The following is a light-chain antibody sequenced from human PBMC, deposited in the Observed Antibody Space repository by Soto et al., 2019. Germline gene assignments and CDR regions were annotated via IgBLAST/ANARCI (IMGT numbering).Light chain of an antibody. CDR3: QQYHSYPYT. V-gene: IGKV1-5*01. Sequence: DIQMTQSPSTLSASVGDRVTITCRASQIISRWLAWYQQKPGKAPKLLIYDVSTLERGVPSRFSGSGSETDFTLTISSLQPDDVATYYCQQYHSYPYTFGQGTKLEIK. CDR2: DVS. J-gene: IGKJ2*01. CDR1: QIISRW.